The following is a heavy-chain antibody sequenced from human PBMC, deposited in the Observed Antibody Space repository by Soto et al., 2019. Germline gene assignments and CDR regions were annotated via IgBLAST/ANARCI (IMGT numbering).Heavy chain of an antibody. Sequence: AASVKVSCKASGGTFSSYAISWVRQAPGQGLEWMGGIIPIFGTANYAQKFQGRVTITADESTSTAYMELSSLRSEDTAVYYCARDIGLITMVRGAPSTSGMDVWGQGTTVTVSS. J-gene: IGHJ6*02. CDR1: GGTFSSYA. D-gene: IGHD3-10*01. CDR3: ARDIGLITMVRGAPSTSGMDV. V-gene: IGHV1-69*13. CDR2: IIPIFGTA.